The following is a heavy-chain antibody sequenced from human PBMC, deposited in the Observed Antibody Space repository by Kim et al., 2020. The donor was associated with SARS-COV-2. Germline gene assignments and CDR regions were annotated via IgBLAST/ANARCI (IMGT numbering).Heavy chain of an antibody. CDR3: AKDAGGSARLLGI. CDR1: GFTLDDYA. D-gene: IGHD2-15*01. J-gene: IGHJ3*02. V-gene: IGHV3-9*01. CDR2: MSRYSGSI. Sequence: GGSLRLSCAASGFTLDDYAMHWVRQAPGKGLEWVSGMSRYSGSIGYADSVKSRFTISRDHAKNSLYLQMNSLRAEDTALYYCAKDAGGSARLLGIWGQGTMVTVSS.